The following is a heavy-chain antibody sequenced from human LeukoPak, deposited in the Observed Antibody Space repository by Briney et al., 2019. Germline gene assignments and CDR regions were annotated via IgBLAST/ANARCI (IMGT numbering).Heavy chain of an antibody. V-gene: IGHV4-34*01. D-gene: IGHD3-10*01. J-gene: IGHJ6*02. Sequence: SETLSLTCAVYGGSFSGYYWSWIRQPPGKGLEWIGEINHSGSTNYNPSLKSRVTISVDTSKNQFSLKLSSVTAADTAVYYCARILDMVRGVISQNSPPEYYYYGMDVWGQGTTVTVSS. CDR1: GGSFSGYY. CDR2: INHSGST. CDR3: ARILDMVRGVISQNSPPEYYYYGMDV.